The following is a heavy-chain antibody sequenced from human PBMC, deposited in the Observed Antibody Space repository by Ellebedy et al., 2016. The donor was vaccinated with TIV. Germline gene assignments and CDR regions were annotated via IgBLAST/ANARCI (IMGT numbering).Heavy chain of an antibody. CDR2: IDWDDDK. D-gene: IGHD6-19*01. Sequence: SGPTLVKPTQTLTLTCTFSGFSLSTSGMCVSWIRQPPGKALEWLARIDWDDDKYYSTSLKTRLTISKDTSKNQVVLTMTNMDPVDTATYYCARIPPEFYSSGWYYFDYWGQGTLVTVSS. J-gene: IGHJ4*02. CDR3: ARIPPEFYSSGWYYFDY. CDR1: GFSLSTSGMC. V-gene: IGHV2-70*11.